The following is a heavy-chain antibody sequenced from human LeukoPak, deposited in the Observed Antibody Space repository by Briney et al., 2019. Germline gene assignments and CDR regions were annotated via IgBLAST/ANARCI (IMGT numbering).Heavy chain of an antibody. D-gene: IGHD3-9*01. J-gene: IGHJ4*02. V-gene: IGHV7-4-1*02. CDR3: ARGDYDILTGYYTLIDY. CDR1: GYTFTSYA. CDR2: INTNTGNP. Sequence: ASVKVSCKASGYTFTSYAMNWVRQAPGQGLEWMGWINTNTGNPTYAQGFTGRFVFSLDTSVSTAYLQISSLKAEDTAVYYCARGDYDILTGYYTLIDYWGQGTLVTVSS.